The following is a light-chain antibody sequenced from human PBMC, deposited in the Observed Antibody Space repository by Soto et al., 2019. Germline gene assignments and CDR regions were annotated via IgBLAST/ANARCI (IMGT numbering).Light chain of an antibody. Sequence: DFQMTQSPSSLSASVGDRVTITCRASQSISSSLNWYQQKPGKAPILLIYAASSLQSGVPSRFNGSGSGTDFTLTIFILHPEDFATYYCQQSYSTPHTFGGGTKVDIK. CDR3: QQSYSTPHT. CDR2: AAS. V-gene: IGKV1-39*01. J-gene: IGKJ4*01. CDR1: QSISSS.